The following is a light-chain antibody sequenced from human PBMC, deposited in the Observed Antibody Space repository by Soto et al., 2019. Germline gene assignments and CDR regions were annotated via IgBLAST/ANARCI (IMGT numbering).Light chain of an antibody. CDR2: EVS. Sequence: QSALTQPASVSGSPRHSITISCTGTSSDVGSYNLVSWYQQHPGKAPKLMIYEVSKRPSGVSNRFSGSKSGNTASLTISGLQAEDEADYYCCSYAGSSTFPYVFGTGTKVTVL. CDR3: CSYAGSSTFPYV. V-gene: IGLV2-23*02. CDR1: SSDVGSYNL. J-gene: IGLJ1*01.